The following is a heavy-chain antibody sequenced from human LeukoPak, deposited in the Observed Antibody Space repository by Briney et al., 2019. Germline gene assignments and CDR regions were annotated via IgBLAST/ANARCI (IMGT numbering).Heavy chain of an antibody. D-gene: IGHD3-22*01. CDR3: ARGSGYYPFIDY. CDR2: ISSSSSYV. V-gene: IGHV3-21*01. Sequence: GGSLRLSCAASGFTFSSYSMNWVRQAPGKGLEWVSSISSSSSYVYYADSVKGRFTISRDNAKNSLYLQMHSLRAEDTAVYYCARGSGYYPFIDYWGQGTLVTVSS. J-gene: IGHJ4*02. CDR1: GFTFSSYS.